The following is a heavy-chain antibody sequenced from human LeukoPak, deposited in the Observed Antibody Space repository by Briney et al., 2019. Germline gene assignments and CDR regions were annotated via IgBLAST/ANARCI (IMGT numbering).Heavy chain of an antibody. D-gene: IGHD3-3*01. CDR1: GGSVSGYS. CDR3: ARELPGDFWSGYYTLDY. J-gene: IGHJ4*02. V-gene: IGHV4-34*01. Sequence: SGTLSLTCAVSGGSVSGYSWSWIRQHPGKGLEWIGEINHSGSTNYNPSLKSRATISVDTSKNQFSLKLSSVTAADTAVYYCARELPGDFWSGYYTLDYWGQGTLVTVSS. CDR2: INHSGST.